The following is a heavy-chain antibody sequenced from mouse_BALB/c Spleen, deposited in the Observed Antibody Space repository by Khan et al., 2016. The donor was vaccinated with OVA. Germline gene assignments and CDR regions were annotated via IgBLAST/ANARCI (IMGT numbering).Heavy chain of an antibody. Sequence: QVHVKQSGAELVTPGASVRLSCKASGYTFTSYYLYWVKQRPGQGLEWIGDINPNNGGTNFNETFKNKATLTVDKSSSTAYIQLNSLTSVDSAVYYCSRSGYGSFAYWGQGTLVTVSA. CDR1: GYTFTSYY. CDR2: INPNNGGT. V-gene: IGHV1S81*02. CDR3: SRSGYGSFAY. D-gene: IGHD2-2*01. J-gene: IGHJ3*01.